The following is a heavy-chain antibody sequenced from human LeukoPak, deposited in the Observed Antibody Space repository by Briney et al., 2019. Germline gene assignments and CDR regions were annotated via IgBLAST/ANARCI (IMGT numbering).Heavy chain of an antibody. CDR2: IYYSGST. V-gene: IGHV4-39*07. CDR3: ARDRRPSMIVDTYYFDY. D-gene: IGHD3-22*01. Sequence: SETLSLTCTVSGGSISSSSYYWGWIRQPPGKGLEWIGSIYYSGSTNYNPSLKSRVTISVDTSKNQFSLKLSSVTAADTAVYYCARDRRPSMIVDTYYFDYWGQGTLVTVSS. CDR1: GGSISSSSYY. J-gene: IGHJ4*02.